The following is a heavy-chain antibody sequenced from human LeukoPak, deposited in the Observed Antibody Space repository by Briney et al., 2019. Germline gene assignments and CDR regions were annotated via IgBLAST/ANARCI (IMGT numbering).Heavy chain of an antibody. CDR1: GGSISSYY. CDR3: ARGDAMVRGLYYYYMDV. V-gene: IGHV4-59*01. Sequence: KPSETLSLTCTVSGGSISSYYWSWIRQPPGKGLEWIGYIYYSGSTNYNPSLKSRVIISVDTSKNQFSLKLSSVTAADTAVYYCARGDAMVRGLYYYYMDVWGKGTTVTVSS. CDR2: IYYSGST. J-gene: IGHJ6*03. D-gene: IGHD3-10*01.